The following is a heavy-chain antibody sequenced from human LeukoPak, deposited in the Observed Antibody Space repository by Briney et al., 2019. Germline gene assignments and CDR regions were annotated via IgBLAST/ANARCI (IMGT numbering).Heavy chain of an antibody. J-gene: IGHJ3*02. V-gene: IGHV6-1*01. Sequence: SQTLSLTCAISGDSVSSNSAAWNWIRQSPSRGLGWLGRTYYRSKWYNEYAVSVKSRITINPDTSKNQFSLQLNSVTPEDTAVYYCARASRNVGGFDIWGQGTMVTVSS. CDR3: ARASRNVGGFDI. CDR1: GDSVSSNSAA. CDR2: TYYRSKWYN. D-gene: IGHD1-1*01.